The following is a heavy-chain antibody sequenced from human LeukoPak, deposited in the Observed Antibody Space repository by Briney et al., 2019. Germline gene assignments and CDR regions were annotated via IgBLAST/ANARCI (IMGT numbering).Heavy chain of an antibody. CDR1: GFTFRSYS. J-gene: IGHJ6*04. CDR3: AELGITMIGGV. Sequence: GGSLRLSCAASGFTFRSYSVNWVRQAPGKGLEWVSYISSSGSTIYYADSVKGRFTISRDNAKNSLYLQMNSLRAEDTAVYYCAELGITMIGGVWGKGTTVTISS. D-gene: IGHD3-10*02. V-gene: IGHV3-48*04. CDR2: ISSSGSTI.